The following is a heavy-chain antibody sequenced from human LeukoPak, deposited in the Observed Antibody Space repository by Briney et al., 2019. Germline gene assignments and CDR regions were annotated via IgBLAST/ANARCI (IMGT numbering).Heavy chain of an antibody. D-gene: IGHD6-13*01. J-gene: IGHJ4*02. V-gene: IGHV3-11*05. CDR1: GFTFSDYY. CDR3: AKDMGIAAAGTVDY. Sequence: PGGSLRLSCAASGFTFSDYYMSWIRQAPGKGLEWVSYISSSSSYTNYADSVKGRFTISRDNSKNSLYLQMNSLRTEDTALYYCAKDMGIAAAGTVDYWGQGTLVTVSS. CDR2: ISSSSSYT.